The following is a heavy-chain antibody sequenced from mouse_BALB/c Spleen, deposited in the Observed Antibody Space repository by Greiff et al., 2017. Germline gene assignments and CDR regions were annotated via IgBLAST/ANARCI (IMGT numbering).Heavy chain of an antibody. CDR3: ASSYDGYRGFAY. CDR1: GYSITSDYA. CDR2: ISYSGST. Sequence: EVQLQQSGPGLVKPSQSLSLTCTVTGYSITSDYAWNWIRQFPGNKLEWMGYISYSGSTSYNPSLKSRISITRDTSKNQFFLQLNSVTTEDTATYYCASSYDGYRGFAYWGQGTLVTVSA. V-gene: IGHV3-2*02. J-gene: IGHJ3*01. D-gene: IGHD2-3*01.